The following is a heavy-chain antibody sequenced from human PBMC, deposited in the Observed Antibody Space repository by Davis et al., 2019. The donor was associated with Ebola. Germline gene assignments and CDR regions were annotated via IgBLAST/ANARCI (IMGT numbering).Heavy chain of an antibody. Sequence: SVKVSCKASGGTFSSYAISWVRQAPGQGLEWMGGIIPIFGTANYAQKFQGRVTITADESTSTAYMELSSLGSEDTAVYYCARGGYSGYDCNYWGQGTLVTVSS. D-gene: IGHD5-12*01. CDR1: GGTFSSYA. CDR3: ARGGYSGYDCNY. V-gene: IGHV1-69*13. J-gene: IGHJ4*02. CDR2: IIPIFGTA.